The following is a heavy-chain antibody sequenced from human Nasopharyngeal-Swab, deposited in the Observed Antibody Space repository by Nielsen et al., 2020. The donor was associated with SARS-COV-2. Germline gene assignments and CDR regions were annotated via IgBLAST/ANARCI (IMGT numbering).Heavy chain of an antibody. J-gene: IGHJ4*02. CDR3: AKEPIVTMIVVVIDTYFDY. V-gene: IGHV4-59*01. Sequence: WIRQPPGKGLEWIGYMYYSGNTNYNPSLKSRVTISVDTSKNQFSLKLTSVTAADTAVYYCAKEPIVTMIVVVIDTYFDYWGQGTLVTVSS. D-gene: IGHD3-22*01. CDR2: MYYSGNT.